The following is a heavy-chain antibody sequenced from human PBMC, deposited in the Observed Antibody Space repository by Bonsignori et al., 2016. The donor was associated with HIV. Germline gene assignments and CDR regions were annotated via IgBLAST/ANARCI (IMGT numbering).Heavy chain of an antibody. Sequence: WVRQAPGQGLEWMGIINPSGGSTSYAQKFQGRVTMTRDTSTSTVYMELSSLRSEDTAVYYCAGAGFGETRFDYWGQGTLVTVSS. V-gene: IGHV1-46*01. J-gene: IGHJ4*02. D-gene: IGHD3-10*01. CDR3: AGAGFGETRFDY. CDR2: INPSGGST.